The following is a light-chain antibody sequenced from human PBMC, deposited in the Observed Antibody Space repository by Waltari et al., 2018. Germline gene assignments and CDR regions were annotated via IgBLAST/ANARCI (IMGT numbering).Light chain of an antibody. CDR3: QVWDGGRVV. Sequence: SYVLTQPPSESVAPGQDATITCGGNNIGRKTVHWYQQKPGQAPVLVVYDDSDRASGIPERFSGSKSGDTATLTIGRVDAGDEADYSCQVWDGGRVVFGGGTKLTVL. J-gene: IGLJ2*01. CDR1: NIGRKT. V-gene: IGLV3-21*02. CDR2: DDS.